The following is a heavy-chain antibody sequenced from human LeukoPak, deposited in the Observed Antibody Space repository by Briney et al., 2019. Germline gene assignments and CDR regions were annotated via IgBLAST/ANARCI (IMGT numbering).Heavy chain of an antibody. Sequence: ASVKVSCKASGGTFSSYAISWVRQAPGQGLEWMGWISAYNGNTNYAQKLQGRVTMTTDTSTSTAYMELRSLRSDDTAVYYCARDLYDFWSGREPYYFDYWGQGTLVTVSS. CDR1: GGTFSSYA. D-gene: IGHD3-3*01. CDR2: ISAYNGNT. J-gene: IGHJ4*02. CDR3: ARDLYDFWSGREPYYFDY. V-gene: IGHV1-18*01.